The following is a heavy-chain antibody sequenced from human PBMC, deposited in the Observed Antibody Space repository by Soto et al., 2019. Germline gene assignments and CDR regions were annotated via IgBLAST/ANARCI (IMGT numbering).Heavy chain of an antibody. CDR3: ARGRGGSSWYFAFDI. CDR2: INHSGST. CDR1: GGSFGGYY. Sequence: SETLSLTCAVYGGSFGGYYWSWIRQPPGKGLEWIGEINHSGSTNYNPSLKSRVTISVDTSKNQFSLKLSSVTAADTALYYCARGRGGSSWYFAFDIWGQGTMVTVSS. D-gene: IGHD6-13*01. J-gene: IGHJ3*02. V-gene: IGHV4-34*01.